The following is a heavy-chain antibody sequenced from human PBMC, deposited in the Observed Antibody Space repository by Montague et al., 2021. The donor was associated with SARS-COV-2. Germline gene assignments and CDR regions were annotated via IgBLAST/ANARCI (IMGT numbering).Heavy chain of an antibody. CDR2: IKQEGSEK. Sequence: SLRLSCAASGFTFSFYWMSWVRQAPGKGLEWVASIKQEGSEKYYVDSVKGRFSISRDNAKNSLSLQMNSLRAEEMAVYYCARGGQYYDFWSDFPDYWGQGTLVTVSS. CDR1: GFTFSFYW. CDR3: ARGGQYYDFWSDFPDY. V-gene: IGHV3-7*01. J-gene: IGHJ4*02. D-gene: IGHD3-3*01.